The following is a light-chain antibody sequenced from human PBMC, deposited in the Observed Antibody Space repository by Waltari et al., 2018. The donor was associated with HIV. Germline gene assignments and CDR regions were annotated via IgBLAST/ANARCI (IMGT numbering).Light chain of an antibody. V-gene: IGKV4-1*01. CDR2: WAS. CDR3: QQYYDTFHS. J-gene: IGKJ2*03. CDR1: QTVLYNSTNKNY. Sequence: DIVMTQSPDSLAVSLGERASINCKSSQTVLYNSTNKNYLAWYQQKPGQPPKLLFYWASTRQSGVPDRFSGSGSGTDFTLTISSLQAEDVAVYYCQQYYDTFHSFGQGTKLEIK.